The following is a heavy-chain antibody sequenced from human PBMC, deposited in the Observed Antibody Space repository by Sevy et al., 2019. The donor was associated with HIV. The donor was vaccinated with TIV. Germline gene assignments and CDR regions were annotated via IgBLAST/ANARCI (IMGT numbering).Heavy chain of an antibody. CDR2: IKQDGSEK. CDR1: GFTFNSYW. CDR3: AREGSPYDTYYYYYGMDV. D-gene: IGHD5-12*01. Sequence: GGSLRLSCAASGFTFNSYWMSWVRQAPGKGLEWVANIKQDGSEKYYVDSVKGRLNISRENSQNSLFLQMNTLRAEDTAVYYCAREGSPYDTYYYYYGMDVWGQGTTVTVSS. V-gene: IGHV3-7*01. J-gene: IGHJ6*02.